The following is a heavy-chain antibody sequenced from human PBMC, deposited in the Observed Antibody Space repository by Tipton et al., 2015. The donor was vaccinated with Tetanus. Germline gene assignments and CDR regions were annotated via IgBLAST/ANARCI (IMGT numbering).Heavy chain of an antibody. D-gene: IGHD2-15*01. CDR3: ARVPGAGVGYCSGGNCHYFDY. CDR2: ITGSSSYI. J-gene: IGHJ4*02. Sequence: GSLRLSCAASGFTFSSYSMNWVRQAPGKGLEWVSSITGSSSYIYYADSVKGRFTISRDNAKNSLYLQMNSLRAEDTAMYYCARVPGAGVGYCSGGNCHYFDYWGQGTLVTVSS. V-gene: IGHV3-21*01. CDR1: GFTFSSYS.